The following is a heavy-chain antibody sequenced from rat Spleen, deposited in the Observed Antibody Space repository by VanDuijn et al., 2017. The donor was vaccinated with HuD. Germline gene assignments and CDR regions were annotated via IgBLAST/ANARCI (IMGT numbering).Heavy chain of an antibody. D-gene: IGHD1-12*02. Sequence: EVQLVESGGGLVQPGRSLKLSCVASGFTFSSYWMYWIRQAPGKGLEWVASINPDGSNTFYPDTVKGRFVISKDNGKNTGYLQMNSLRSEDTATYFCTRVDYYYGSNPFDYWGQGVMVTVSS. CDR2: INPDGSNT. J-gene: IGHJ2*01. CDR1: GFTFSSYW. V-gene: IGHV5-58*01. CDR3: TRVDYYYGSNPFDY.